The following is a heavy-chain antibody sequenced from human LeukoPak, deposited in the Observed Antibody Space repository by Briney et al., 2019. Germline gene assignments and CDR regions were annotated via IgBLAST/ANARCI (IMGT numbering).Heavy chain of an antibody. V-gene: IGHV3-53*01. Sequence: GGSLRLSCAASGFTVSSHFMSWVRQAPGKGLEWVSVIYSGGLTYYADSVEGRFTISRDNSRNTLYLQMNSLRAEDTAVYYCAREPLTGYYGFDYWGQGTLVTVSS. CDR1: GFTVSSHF. J-gene: IGHJ4*02. CDR3: AREPLTGYYGFDY. D-gene: IGHD3-9*01. CDR2: IYSGGLT.